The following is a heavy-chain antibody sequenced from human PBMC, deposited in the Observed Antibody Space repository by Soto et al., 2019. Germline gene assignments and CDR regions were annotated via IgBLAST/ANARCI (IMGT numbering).Heavy chain of an antibody. CDR3: ARDYYGMDV. V-gene: IGHV4-30-2*06. J-gene: IGHJ6*02. CDR1: GGSISSGGYS. Sequence: SETLSLTCTVSGGSISSGGYSWTWIRQSPGKGLEWIGYTYQSGSAYYNPSLKSRVTISVDXSKNQFSLNLTSVTAADTAVYYCARDYYGMDVWGQGTTVTVSS. CDR2: TYQSGSA.